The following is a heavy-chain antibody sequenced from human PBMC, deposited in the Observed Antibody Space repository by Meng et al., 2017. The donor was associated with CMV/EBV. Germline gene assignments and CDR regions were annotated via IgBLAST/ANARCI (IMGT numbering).Heavy chain of an antibody. CDR2: INPSGGST. J-gene: IGHJ5*02. V-gene: IGHV1-46*01. CDR1: GYTFTSYY. CDR3: AREEGIAARSDWFDP. Sequence: QVQLVQAGAEAKKPGASGKVSCKASGYTFTSYYMHWVRQAPGQGLEWMGIINPSGGSTSYAQKFQGRVTMTRDTSTSTVYMELSSLRSEDTAVYYCAREEGIAARSDWFDPWGQGTLVTVSS. D-gene: IGHD6-6*01.